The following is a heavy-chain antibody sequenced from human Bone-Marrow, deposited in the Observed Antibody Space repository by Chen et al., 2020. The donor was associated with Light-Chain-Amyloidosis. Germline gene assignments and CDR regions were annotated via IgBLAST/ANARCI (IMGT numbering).Heavy chain of an antibody. D-gene: IGHD6-13*01. CDR3: AGEIRLATPAAVTPDY. CDR1: GDSIRGTNYY. CDR2: ISYDSYA. V-gene: IGHV4-39*07. J-gene: IGHJ4*02. Sequence: QVQLQESGPGLVKPSETLSPTCTVSGDSIRGTNYYWGWIRQPPGEGLEWIGTISYDSYAYYKPSLKSRVTISLDTSKNQVSLKLSSVTAADTAVYYCAGEIRLATPAAVTPDYWGQGTLVTVSS.